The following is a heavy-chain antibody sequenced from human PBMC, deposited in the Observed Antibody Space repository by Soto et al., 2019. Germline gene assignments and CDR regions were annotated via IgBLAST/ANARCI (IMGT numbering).Heavy chain of an antibody. CDR1: GFTFSSYS. V-gene: IGHV3-21*01. CDR2: ISSSSSYI. J-gene: IGHJ6*02. D-gene: IGHD5-18*01. CDR3: ARVGRYSYGYGLYYYGMDV. Sequence: NPGGSLRLSCAASGFTFSSYSMNWVRQAPGKGLEWVSSISSSSSYIYYAGSVKGRFTISRDNAKNSLYLQMNSLRAEDTAVYYCARVGRYSYGYGLYYYGMDVWGQGTTVTVSS.